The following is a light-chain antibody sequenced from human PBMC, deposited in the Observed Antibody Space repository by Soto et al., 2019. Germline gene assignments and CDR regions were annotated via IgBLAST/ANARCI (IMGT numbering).Light chain of an antibody. V-gene: IGLV1-40*01. J-gene: IGLJ2*01. Sequence: QSVLTQPPSVSGAPGQRVTISCTGSSSNIGADYDVHWYQQVPGRAPKLLVYANNNRPSGVPDRFSGSKSGTSASLAITGLQAEDEADYYCQSYDTNLSGFVVFGGGTKLTVL. CDR1: SSNIGADYD. CDR3: QSYDTNLSGFVV. CDR2: ANN.